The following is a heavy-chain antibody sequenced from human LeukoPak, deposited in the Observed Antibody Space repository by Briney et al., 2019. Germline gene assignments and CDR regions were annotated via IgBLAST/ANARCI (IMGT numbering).Heavy chain of an antibody. CDR3: ARDPAYYYDSSGLPLRYDTKFDY. Sequence: GGSLRLSCTASGFTFSTYAMAWVRQAPGRGLEWVSGITNTGDNTYYAGSVKGRFTISRDNSKNTLYLQMNSLRAEDTAVYYCARDPAYYYDSSGLPLRYDTKFDYWGQGTLVTVSS. CDR1: GFTFSTYA. J-gene: IGHJ4*02. V-gene: IGHV3-23*01. CDR2: ITNTGDNT. D-gene: IGHD3-22*01.